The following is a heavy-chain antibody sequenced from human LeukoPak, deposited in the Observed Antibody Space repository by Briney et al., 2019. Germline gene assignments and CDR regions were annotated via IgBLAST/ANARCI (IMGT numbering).Heavy chain of an antibody. Sequence: PSETLSLTCTVSGGSISSYYWSWIRQPPGKGLEWIGYIYYSGSTNYNPSLKRRVTISVDTSKNQFSLKLSSVTAADTAVYYCARDKGWYDSSGYYLRIDAFDIWGQGTMVTVSS. V-gene: IGHV4-59*01. CDR1: GGSISSYY. J-gene: IGHJ3*02. D-gene: IGHD3-22*01. CDR2: IYYSGST. CDR3: ARDKGWYDSSGYYLRIDAFDI.